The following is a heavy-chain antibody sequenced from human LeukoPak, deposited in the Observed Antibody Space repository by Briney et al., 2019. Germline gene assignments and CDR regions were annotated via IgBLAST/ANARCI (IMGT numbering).Heavy chain of an antibody. J-gene: IGHJ4*02. V-gene: IGHV3-48*03. D-gene: IGHD6-19*01. CDR3: AREYGYNNGCSDS. Sequence: GGSLRLSCAASGFTFSSYEMNWVRQAPGKGLEWVSYISSSGSTIYYADSVKGRFTISRDNAKNSLYLQMNSLRAEDTAVYYCAREYGYNNGCSDSWGQGTLVTVSS. CDR2: ISSSGSTI. CDR1: GFTFSSYE.